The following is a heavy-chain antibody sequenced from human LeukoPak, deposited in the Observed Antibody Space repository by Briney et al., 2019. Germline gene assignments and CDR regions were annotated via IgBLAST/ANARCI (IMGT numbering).Heavy chain of an antibody. CDR1: GYTFTDYY. V-gene: IGHV1-2*02. Sequence: ASVKVSCKASGYTFTDYYIHWVRQAPGQGLEWLGWINPHSGGTNYAHKFQGRVTMTRDTSISTAYMELSRLRSDDTAVFYCARDLSFGAAAGLDYWGQGTLVTVSS. J-gene: IGHJ4*02. CDR3: ARDLSFGAAAGLDY. D-gene: IGHD6-13*01. CDR2: INPHSGGT.